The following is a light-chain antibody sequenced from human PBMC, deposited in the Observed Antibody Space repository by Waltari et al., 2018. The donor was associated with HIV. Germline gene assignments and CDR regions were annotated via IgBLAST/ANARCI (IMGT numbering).Light chain of an antibody. CDR1: SSDVGSYNL. V-gene: IGLV2-23*01. Sequence: QSALTQPASVSGSPGQSITIHCTGPSSDVGSYNLVSWYQQHPGKAPKLMIYEGSKRPSGVSNRFSGSKSGNTTSLTISGLQAEDEADYYCCSYAGSSTLVFGGGTKLTVL. CDR2: EGS. J-gene: IGLJ2*01. CDR3: CSYAGSSTLV.